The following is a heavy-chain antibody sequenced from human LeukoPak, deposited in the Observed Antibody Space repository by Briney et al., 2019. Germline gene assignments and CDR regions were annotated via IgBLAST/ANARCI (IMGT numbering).Heavy chain of an antibody. J-gene: IGHJ4*02. CDR2: INPSRGGT. CDR3: ARDMGYGSADPVPDS. Sequence: GASVKVSCKASGYTFTAYYMHWVRQAPGQGLEWMGWINPSRGGTKYAQKFQGRVNMTRDTSSSTAYMELSRLRSDDTALYYCARDMGYGSADPVPDSWGQGTLVTVSS. D-gene: IGHD3-10*01. CDR1: GYTFTAYY. V-gene: IGHV1-2*02.